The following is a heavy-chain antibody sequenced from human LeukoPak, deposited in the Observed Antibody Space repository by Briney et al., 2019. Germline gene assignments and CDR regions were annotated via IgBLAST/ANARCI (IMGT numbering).Heavy chain of an antibody. Sequence: ASVKVSCKASGYTFTGYYMHWVRQAPGQGLEWMGWINPNTGGTNYAQKFQGRVTMARDTSISTAYMELSRLRSDDTAVYYCARLGPAAGTSFDYWGQGTLVTVSS. CDR2: INPNTGGT. D-gene: IGHD6-13*01. CDR3: ARLGPAAGTSFDY. J-gene: IGHJ4*02. V-gene: IGHV1-2*02. CDR1: GYTFTGYY.